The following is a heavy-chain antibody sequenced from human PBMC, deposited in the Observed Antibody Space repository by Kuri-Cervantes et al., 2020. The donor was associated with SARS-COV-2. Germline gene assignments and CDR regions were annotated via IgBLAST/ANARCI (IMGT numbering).Heavy chain of an antibody. CDR2: ISGSGGST. D-gene: IGHD3-9*01. CDR3: ARRAIMTGFSTYYLDY. J-gene: IGHJ4*02. Sequence: GESLKISCAASGFTFSSYAMSWVRQAPGKGLEWVSAISGSGGSTYYADSVKGRFTISRDNSKNTLYLQMNSLRTEDTAVYYCARRAIMTGFSTYYLDYWGQGTLVTVSS. V-gene: IGHV3-23*01. CDR1: GFTFSSYA.